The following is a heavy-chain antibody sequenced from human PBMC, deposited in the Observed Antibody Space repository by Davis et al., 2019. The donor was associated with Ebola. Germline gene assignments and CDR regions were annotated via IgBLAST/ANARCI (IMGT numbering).Heavy chain of an antibody. CDR1: GFTFSTNC. D-gene: IGHD6-19*01. CDR2: IQQDGSEK. CDR3: ARDRIAVAGEKISYYGMDV. Sequence: PGGSLRLSCAASGFTFSTNCMSWVRQAPGKGPEWVANIQQDGSEKYYVDSVKGRFTISRDNAKNSLYLQMNSLRAEDTALYYCARDRIAVAGEKISYYGMDVWGQGTTVTVSS. J-gene: IGHJ6*02. V-gene: IGHV3-7*01.